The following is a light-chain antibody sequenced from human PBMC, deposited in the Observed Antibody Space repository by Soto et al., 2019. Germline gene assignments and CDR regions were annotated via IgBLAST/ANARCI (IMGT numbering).Light chain of an antibody. CDR1: QSISSTS. CDR2: GAS. V-gene: IGKV3-20*01. J-gene: IGKJ5*01. Sequence: EIVLTQSPGTLSLSLGERATLSCRAGQSISSTSLAWYQQKPRQAPRLLIYGASSRATGIPDRFSGSGSGTDLTLTISRLETEDFAVYYCQQYGSSRSITFGQGTRLEIK. CDR3: QQYGSSRSIT.